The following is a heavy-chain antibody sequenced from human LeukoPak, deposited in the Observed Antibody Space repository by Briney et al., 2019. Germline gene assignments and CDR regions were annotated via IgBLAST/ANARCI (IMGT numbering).Heavy chain of an antibody. D-gene: IGHD1-1*01. Sequence: GETLRLSCTASGFSFRSHGMYWVRQAPGKGLEWLAVSWYDGSEKYYADSVRGRSTISRATSMNTLYLQMNSLRAEDTAMYYCARWKDGGRRFVSWCRGTQVTVSS. CDR3: ARWKDGGRRFVS. CDR2: SWYDGSEK. V-gene: IGHV3-33*01. CDR1: GFSFRSHG. J-gene: IGHJ4*02.